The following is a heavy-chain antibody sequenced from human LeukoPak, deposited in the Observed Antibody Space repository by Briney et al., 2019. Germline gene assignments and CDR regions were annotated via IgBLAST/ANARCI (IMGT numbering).Heavy chain of an antibody. J-gene: IGHJ6*02. CDR2: MSSRGGSN. CDR3: AKGETYYDILTGYYFSSNDDYYYYGMDG. D-gene: IGHD3-9*01. CDR1: GFTFSSYA. Sequence: GASLRLSCAASGFTFSSYAMRWVRQAPGKGLGWVSAMSSRGGSNYYADSVKGRVTISRDNSKNTLYLQMNSMRAEDTAVYYCAKGETYYDILTGYYFSSNDDYYYYGMDGWGQGTTVTVSS. V-gene: IGHV3-23*01.